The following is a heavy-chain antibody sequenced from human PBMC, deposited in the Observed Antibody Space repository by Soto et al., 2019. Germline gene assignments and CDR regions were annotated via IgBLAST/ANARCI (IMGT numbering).Heavy chain of an antibody. J-gene: IGHJ5*02. Sequence: QITLKESGPTLVKPTQTLTLTCTFSGFSLSTSGVGVGWIRQPPGKALEWLALIYWDDDKRNSRSLTSRLTLTTDTSHNQVVLSLTVMDPVAAATYLYAHSLYCLRTAAGTNCFAHWGRRVLVSVSS. CDR2: IYWDDDK. CDR3: AHSLYCLRTAAGTNCFAH. CDR1: GFSLSTSGVG. D-gene: IGHD6-13*01. V-gene: IGHV2-5*02.